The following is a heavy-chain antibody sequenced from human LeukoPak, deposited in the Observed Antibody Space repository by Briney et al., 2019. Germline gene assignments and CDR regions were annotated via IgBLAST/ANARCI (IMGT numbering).Heavy chain of an antibody. D-gene: IGHD2-15*01. CDR2: IYYSGST. Sequence: LETLSLTCTVSGGSISSYYWSWIRQPPGKGLEWIGYIYYSGSTNYNPSLKSRVTISVDTSKNQFSLKLSSVTAADTAVYYCAREYCSGGSCWGGAFDIWGQGTMVSVSS. J-gene: IGHJ3*02. CDR1: GGSISSYY. V-gene: IGHV4-59*01. CDR3: AREYCSGGSCWGGAFDI.